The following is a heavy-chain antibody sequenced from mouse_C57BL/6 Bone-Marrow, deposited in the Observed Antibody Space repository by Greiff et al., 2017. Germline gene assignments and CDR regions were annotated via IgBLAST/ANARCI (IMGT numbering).Heavy chain of an antibody. Sequence: EVKLQQSGAELVRPGASVKLSCTASGFNIKDYYMHWVKQRPEQGLEWIGRIDPEDGDTEYAPKFQGKATMTADTSSNTAYLQLSSLTSADTAVYYCTTDYGSLYYYAMDYWGQGTSVTVSS. V-gene: IGHV14-1*01. CDR3: TTDYGSLYYYAMDY. D-gene: IGHD1-1*01. J-gene: IGHJ4*01. CDR1: GFNIKDYY. CDR2: IDPEDGDT.